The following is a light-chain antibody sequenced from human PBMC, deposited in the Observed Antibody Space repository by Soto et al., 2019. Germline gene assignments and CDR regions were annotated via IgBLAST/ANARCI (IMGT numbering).Light chain of an antibody. CDR1: QDISNY. CDR3: QKYNRALT. CDR2: SAS. V-gene: IGKV1-27*01. J-gene: IGKJ5*01. Sequence: DIKRTQNPSALSASVGDRITITCRASQDISNYLAWYQQKPGKVPKLLIYSASTLQSGVPSRFSGSGSGTDFTLTIISLQPEDVATYFCQKYNRALTFGQGTRLEI.